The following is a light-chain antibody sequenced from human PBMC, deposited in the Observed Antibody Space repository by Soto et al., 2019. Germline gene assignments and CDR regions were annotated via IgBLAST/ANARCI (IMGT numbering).Light chain of an antibody. V-gene: IGLV1-44*01. CDR2: RNN. J-gene: IGLJ1*01. Sequence: SVLTQPPSASGTPGQTVTISCSGSTSNIGSNTVNWYQQLPGRAPKLLIYRNNQRPSGVPDRFSGSKSGTSASLAISGLQSEDECDYYCAAWDDSLYGHYVFGTGTRSPS. CDR1: TSNIGSNT. CDR3: AAWDDSLYGHYV.